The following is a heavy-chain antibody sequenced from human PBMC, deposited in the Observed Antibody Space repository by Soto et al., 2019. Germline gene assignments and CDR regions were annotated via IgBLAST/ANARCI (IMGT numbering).Heavy chain of an antibody. CDR3: AREAVSQVLDA. J-gene: IGHJ4*02. V-gene: IGHV3-48*01. CDR2: ISSSSSTI. CDR1: GLTFTSYS. Sequence: PGGSLRLSCAASGLTFTSYSMNWVRQAPGKGLEWVSFISSSSSTIYYADSVKGRFNISRDNSRNTLYLQMNSLRAEGTAVYYCAREAVSQVLDAWGQGTLVTVSS. D-gene: IGHD6-19*01.